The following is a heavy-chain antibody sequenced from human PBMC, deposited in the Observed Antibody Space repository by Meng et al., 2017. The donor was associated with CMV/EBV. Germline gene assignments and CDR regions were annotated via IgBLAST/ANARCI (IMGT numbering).Heavy chain of an antibody. Sequence: SETLSLTCTVPGGSISSSSYYWCSIRQPPGKGLEWIGSIYYSGSTYYNPSLKSRVTIYVDTSKNQFSLKLSSMTAADTAVYYCARLDGDGGQDYWGQGTLVTVSS. CDR3: ARLDGDGGQDY. V-gene: IGHV4-39*01. CDR2: IYYSGST. CDR1: GGSISSSSYY. D-gene: IGHD5-24*01. J-gene: IGHJ4*02.